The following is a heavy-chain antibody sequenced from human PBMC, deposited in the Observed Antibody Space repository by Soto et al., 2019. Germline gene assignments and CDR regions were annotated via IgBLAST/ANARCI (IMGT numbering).Heavy chain of an antibody. Sequence: ASVKVSCKASGYSFTTYPFHWVRQAPVQMLEWMVWIKAGNGRTQYSQKFEGRLTITRDTSASTVYMELSSLTSEDTAVYYCARGGCNDITCPDWFETWGKGTMVTVSS. J-gene: IGHJ5*02. D-gene: IGHD3-22*01. CDR2: IKAGNGRT. V-gene: IGHV1-3*01. CDR1: GYSFTTYP. CDR3: ARGGCNDITCPDWFET.